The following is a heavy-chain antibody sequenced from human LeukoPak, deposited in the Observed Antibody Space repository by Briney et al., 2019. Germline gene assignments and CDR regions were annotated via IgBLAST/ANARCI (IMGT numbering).Heavy chain of an antibody. CDR1: GGSISSYY. J-gene: IGHJ2*01. V-gene: IGHV4-59*01. CDR3: PRGTTIFGVGNWYFDL. CDR2: IYYSGST. D-gene: IGHD3-3*01. Sequence: TTSETLSLTCTVSGGSISSYYWSWIRQPPGKGLEWIGYIYYSGSTNYNPSLKSRVTISVDTSKNQFSLKLSSVTPADTAVYYCPRGTTIFGVGNWYFDLWGRGTLVTVSS.